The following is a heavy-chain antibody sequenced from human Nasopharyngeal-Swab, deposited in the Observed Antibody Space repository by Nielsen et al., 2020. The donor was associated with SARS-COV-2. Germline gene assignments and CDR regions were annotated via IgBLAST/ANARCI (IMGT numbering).Heavy chain of an antibody. V-gene: IGHV3-13*04. D-gene: IGHD2-2*01. CDR2: IGTAGDT. CDR1: GFTFSSYD. J-gene: IGHJ5*02. Sequence: GESLKISCAASGFTFSSYDMHWVRQATGKGLEWVSAIGTAGDTYYPGSVKGRFTISRENAKNSLYLQMNSLRAGDTAVYYCARARTDIVVVPAALLFDTWGKGTLVTVSS. CDR3: ARARTDIVVVPAALLFDT.